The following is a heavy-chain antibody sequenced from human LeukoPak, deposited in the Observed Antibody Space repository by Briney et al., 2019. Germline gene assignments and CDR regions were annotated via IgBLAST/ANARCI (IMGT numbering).Heavy chain of an antibody. CDR3: AREGYCSGGSCYSGIDY. J-gene: IGHJ4*02. V-gene: IGHV4-30-4*01. Sequence: SETLSLTCTVSGGSISSGDYYWSWIRQPPGKGLEWIGYIYYSGSTYYNPSLKSRVTISVDTSKNQLSLKLSSVTAADTAVYYCAREGYCSGGSCYSGIDYWGQGTLVTVSS. CDR2: IYYSGST. D-gene: IGHD2-15*01. CDR1: GGSISSGDYY.